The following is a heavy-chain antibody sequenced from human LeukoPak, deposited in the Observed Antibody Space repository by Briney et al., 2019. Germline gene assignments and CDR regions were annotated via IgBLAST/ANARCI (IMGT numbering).Heavy chain of an antibody. D-gene: IGHD3-16*02. CDR2: IKQDGGEK. CDR1: GFTFSSYW. V-gene: IGHV3-7*01. J-gene: IGHJ4*02. CDR3: ARVGGRYSPLGY. Sequence: GGSLRLSCAASGFTFSSYWMSWVRQAPGKGLEGLANIKQDGGEKYYVDSVRGRFTISRDNDKNSLFLQMTSLRAEDTAVYYCARVGGRYSPLGYWGQGTLVTVSS.